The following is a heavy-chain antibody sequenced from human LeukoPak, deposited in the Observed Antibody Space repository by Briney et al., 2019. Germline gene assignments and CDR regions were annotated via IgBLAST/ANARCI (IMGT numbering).Heavy chain of an antibody. CDR3: ASGEYSSSWYPHY. V-gene: IGHV1-18*01. J-gene: IGHJ4*02. CDR1: GYTFSSYS. CDR2: ISAYDGNT. Sequence: GASVKVSCKASGYTFSSYSISWVRQAPGQGLEWMGWISAYDGNTNYARKFQGRVTMTTDTSTNTAYMELRSLRSDDTAVYYCASGEYSSSWYPHYWGQGALVTVSS. D-gene: IGHD6-13*01.